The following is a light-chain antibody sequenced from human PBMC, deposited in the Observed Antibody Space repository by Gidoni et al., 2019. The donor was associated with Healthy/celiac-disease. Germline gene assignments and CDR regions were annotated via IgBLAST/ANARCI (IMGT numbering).Light chain of an antibody. CDR1: SSDVGRYNY. V-gene: IGLV2-14*01. CDR3: SSYTSSSTPYV. J-gene: IGLJ1*01. CDR2: DVS. Sequence: QSPLTQPASVSGSPGQSITISCTGTSSDVGRYNYVSCYQQHPGKSTKLMIYDVSNRPSGVSNRFSGSKSGNTASLTISGLQAEDEADYYCSSYTSSSTPYVFGTGTKVTVL.